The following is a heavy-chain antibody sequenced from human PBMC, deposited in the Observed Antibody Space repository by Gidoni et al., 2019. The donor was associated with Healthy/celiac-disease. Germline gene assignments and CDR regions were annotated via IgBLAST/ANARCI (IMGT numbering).Heavy chain of an antibody. CDR1: GASISSSSYY. CDR3: ARRVITMIVEDAFDI. J-gene: IGHJ3*02. CDR2: IYYSGST. D-gene: IGHD3-22*01. Sequence: QLQLQESGPGLVKPSETLSLTCTVSGASISSSSYYWGWIRQPPGKGLEWIGSIYYSGSTYYNPSLKSRVTISVNTSKNQFSLKLSSVTAADTAVYYCARRVITMIVEDAFDIWGQGTMVTVSS. V-gene: IGHV4-39*01.